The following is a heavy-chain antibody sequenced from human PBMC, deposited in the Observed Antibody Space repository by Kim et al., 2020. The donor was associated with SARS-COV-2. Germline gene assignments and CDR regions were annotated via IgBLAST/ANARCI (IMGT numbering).Heavy chain of an antibody. CDR2: IYYSGST. V-gene: IGHV4-59*01. CDR1: GGSISSYY. J-gene: IGHJ6*02. D-gene: IGHD6-13*01. CDR3: ARVIIAAAGTAWYYYGMDV. Sequence: SETLSLTCTVSGGSISSYYWSWIRQPPGKGLEWIGYIYYSGSTNYNPSLKSRVTISVDTSKNQFSLKLSSVTAADTAVYYCARVIIAAAGTAWYYYGMDVWGQATTVTLSS.